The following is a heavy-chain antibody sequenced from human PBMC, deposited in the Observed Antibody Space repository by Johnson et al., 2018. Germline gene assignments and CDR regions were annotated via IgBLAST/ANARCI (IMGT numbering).Heavy chain of an antibody. CDR1: GFSFDDYA. J-gene: IGHJ6*02. D-gene: IGHD1-26*01. CDR2: IRWQSGRI. V-gene: IGHV3-9*01. CDR3: ARNGWELLGPLYYYGMAV. Sequence: VHLVQSGGGLVQXGRSLRLSCAASGFSFDDYAMHWVRQAPGKGLEWVSGIRWQSGRIGYADSVKGRLTISRDNAKNSVYLQMNSLRAEDKAVYYCARNGWELLGPLYYYGMAVWGQGTTVTVSS.